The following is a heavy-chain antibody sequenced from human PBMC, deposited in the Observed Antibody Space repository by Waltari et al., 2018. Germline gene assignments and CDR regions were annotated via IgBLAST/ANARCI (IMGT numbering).Heavy chain of an antibody. V-gene: IGHV3-15*01. CDR2: IKSKTDGGTT. CDR1: GFTFGNAW. CDR3: TTGGYSYGPVDY. D-gene: IGHD5-18*01. J-gene: IGHJ4*02. Sequence: EVQLVESGGGLVKPGGSLRRSCSASGFTFGNAWLSWARQAPGKGLEWVGRIKSKTDGGTTDYAAPVKGRFTISRDDSKNTLYLQMNSLKTEDTAVYYCTTGGYSYGPVDYWGQGTLVTVSS.